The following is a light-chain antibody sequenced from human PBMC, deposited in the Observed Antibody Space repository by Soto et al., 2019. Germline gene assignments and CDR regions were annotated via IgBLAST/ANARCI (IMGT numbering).Light chain of an antibody. CDR2: EVS. V-gene: IGLV2-14*01. CDR1: SSDVGGYNY. Sequence: QSVLNPPASVSGYTGQLITIFCTGTSSDVGGYNYVSWYQQHPGKAPKLMIYEVSNRPSGVSNRFSGSKSGNTASLTISGLQAEDEADYYCSSYTSSSTLEVFGTGTKVTVL. CDR3: SSYTSSSTLEV. J-gene: IGLJ1*01.